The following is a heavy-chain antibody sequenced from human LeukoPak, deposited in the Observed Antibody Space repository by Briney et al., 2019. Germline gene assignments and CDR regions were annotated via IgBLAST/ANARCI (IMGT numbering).Heavy chain of an antibody. J-gene: IGHJ3*02. CDR3: ARDPQSPSIRRAFDI. CDR1: GFTFSSYW. Sequence: GGSLRLSCAASGFTFSSYWMIWVRQAPGKGLEWVSSISSRSSNIYYADSVTGRSTIYRDNAMNSLYLQMNSLRAEDTAVYYCARDPQSPSIRRAFDIWGQGTMVTVSS. D-gene: IGHD1-14*01. V-gene: IGHV3-21*01. CDR2: ISSRSSNI.